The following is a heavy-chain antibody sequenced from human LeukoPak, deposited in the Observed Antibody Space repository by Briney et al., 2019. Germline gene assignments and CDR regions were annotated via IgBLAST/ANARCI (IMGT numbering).Heavy chain of an antibody. V-gene: IGHV4-39*01. CDR2: IYYSGST. CDR1: GGSISSINYY. D-gene: IGHD1-26*01. J-gene: IGHJ4*02. Sequence: PSETLSLICTVSGGSISSINYYWGWIRQPPGKGLEWIGSIYYSGSTKYNPSLKSRVTISVDTSKNQFSLKLSSVTAADTAVYYCARQTGATWDYFDYWGQGTLVTVSS. CDR3: ARQTGATWDYFDY.